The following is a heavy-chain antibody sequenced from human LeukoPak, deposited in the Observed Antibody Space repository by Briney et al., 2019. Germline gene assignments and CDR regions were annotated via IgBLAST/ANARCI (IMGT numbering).Heavy chain of an antibody. CDR2: IWYDGSNK. J-gene: IGHJ4*02. Sequence: GGSLRLSCAASGFTFSSYGMHWVRQAPGKGLEWVAVIWYDGSNKYYADSVKGRFTISRDNSKNTLYLQMNSLRAEDTAVYYCIRGSQVFRGLDYWGQGALVTVSS. CDR3: IRGSQVFRGLDY. CDR1: GFTFSSYG. D-gene: IGHD3-10*01. V-gene: IGHV3-33*01.